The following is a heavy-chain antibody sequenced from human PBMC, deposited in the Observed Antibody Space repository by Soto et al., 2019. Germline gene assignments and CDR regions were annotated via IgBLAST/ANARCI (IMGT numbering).Heavy chain of an antibody. D-gene: IGHD3-16*01. V-gene: IGHV3-48*03. J-gene: IGHJ4*01. CDR2: ISDSGTIT. CDR1: GFPVSNYE. CDR3: VRQYDYLGGYFDS. Sequence: LRLSCVPSGFPVSNYELNWVRQAPGKGLEWISYISDSGTITRYADSVKGRFTVSRDSATASLYLQMSSLGADDTAVYFCVRQYDYLGGYFDSWGHGTLVTVSS.